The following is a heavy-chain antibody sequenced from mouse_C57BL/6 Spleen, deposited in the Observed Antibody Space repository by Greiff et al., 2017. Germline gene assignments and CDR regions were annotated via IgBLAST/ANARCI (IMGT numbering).Heavy chain of an antibody. Sequence: EVQVVESGGGLVMPGGSLKLSCAASGFTFSDYGMHWVRQAPEKGLEWVAYISSGSSTSYYADTVKGRFTISGDNAKNTLFLQMTSLRSEDTAMYYCANLLGLAYWGQGTLVTVSA. CDR3: ANLLGLAY. V-gene: IGHV5-17*01. CDR1: GFTFSDYG. CDR2: ISSGSSTS. J-gene: IGHJ3*01. D-gene: IGHD4-1*01.